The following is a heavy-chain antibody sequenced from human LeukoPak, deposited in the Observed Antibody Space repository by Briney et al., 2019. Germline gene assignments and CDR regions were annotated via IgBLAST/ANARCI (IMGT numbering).Heavy chain of an antibody. CDR2: IKQDGSEK. CDR3: ANGPFDFDY. Sequence: PGGSLRLSCTVSGFTVSSNSMSWVRQAPGRGLEWVANIKQDGSEKYYVDSVKGRFTISRDNAKNSLYLQMNSLRAEDTAVYYCANGPFDFDYWGQGTLVTVSS. V-gene: IGHV3-7*01. CDR1: GFTVSSNS. D-gene: IGHD3-3*02. J-gene: IGHJ4*02.